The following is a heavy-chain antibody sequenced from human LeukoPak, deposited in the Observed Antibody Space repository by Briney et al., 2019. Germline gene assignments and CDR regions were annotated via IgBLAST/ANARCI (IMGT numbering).Heavy chain of an antibody. J-gene: IGHJ4*02. Sequence: SETLSLTCTVSGGSISSYYWSWLRQPPGKGLEWIGYIYYSGSTNYNPSLKSRVTISVDTSKNQFSLKLSSVTAADTGVYYCARATAGGYSRSWYVDYWGQGTLVTVSS. CDR3: ARATAGGYSRSWYVDY. D-gene: IGHD6-13*01. CDR1: GGSISSYY. V-gene: IGHV4-59*01. CDR2: IYYSGST.